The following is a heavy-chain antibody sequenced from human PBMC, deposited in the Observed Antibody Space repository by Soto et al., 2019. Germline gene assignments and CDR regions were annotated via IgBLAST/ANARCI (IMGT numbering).Heavy chain of an antibody. CDR3: VRDIGYSFGLPASFDS. D-gene: IGHD5-18*01. CDR1: GFTFSASY. J-gene: IGHJ4*02. CDR2: ISGTGSST. Sequence: QVQLVESGGGLVKPGGSMRLSCAASGFTFSASYMSWIRQAPGKGLEWLSHISGTGSSTNYADSVKGRFTISRDNATNSLLMQLSYLRVEDTAVYYCVRDIGYSFGLPASFDSWGQGTLVTVSS. V-gene: IGHV3-11*05.